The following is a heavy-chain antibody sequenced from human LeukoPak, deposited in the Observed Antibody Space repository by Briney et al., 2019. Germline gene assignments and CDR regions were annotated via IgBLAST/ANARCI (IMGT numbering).Heavy chain of an antibody. J-gene: IGHJ4*02. Sequence: SETLSLTCTVSGGSISSYYWSWIRRPPGKGLEWIGYIYYSGSTNYNPSLKSRVTISVDTSKNQFSLELSSVTAADTAVYYCARRSAGNPIDYWGQGTLVTVSS. CDR1: GGSISSYY. CDR3: ARRSAGNPIDY. V-gene: IGHV4-59*08. CDR2: IYYSGST.